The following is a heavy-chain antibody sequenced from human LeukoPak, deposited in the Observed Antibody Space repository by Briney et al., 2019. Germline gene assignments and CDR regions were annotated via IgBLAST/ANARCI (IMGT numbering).Heavy chain of an antibody. Sequence: PSETLSLTCTVSGGSISSYYWSWIRQPPGKGLEWIGYIYYSGSTNYNPSLKSRVTISVDTSKNQFSLKLSSVTAADTAVYYCARVEQPTPGGYYYYYMDVWGKETTVTVSS. J-gene: IGHJ6*03. CDR3: ARVEQPTPGGYYYYYMDV. CDR2: IYYSGST. V-gene: IGHV4-59*01. CDR1: GGSISSYY. D-gene: IGHD6-13*01.